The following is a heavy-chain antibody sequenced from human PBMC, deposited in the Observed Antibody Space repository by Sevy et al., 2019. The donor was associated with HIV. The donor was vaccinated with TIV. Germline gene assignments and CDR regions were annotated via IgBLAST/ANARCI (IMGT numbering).Heavy chain of an antibody. J-gene: IGHJ5*02. Sequence: SETLSLTCTVSGASISSYYWSWIRQPAGKGLEWIGRIYASGRSIYNPSFKSRVTMSVDTSKNQFSLKLSSVTAADTAVYYCARDLALRESWFDPWGQGTLVTVSS. V-gene: IGHV4-4*07. CDR2: IYASGRS. CDR3: ARDLALRESWFDP. CDR1: GASISSYY.